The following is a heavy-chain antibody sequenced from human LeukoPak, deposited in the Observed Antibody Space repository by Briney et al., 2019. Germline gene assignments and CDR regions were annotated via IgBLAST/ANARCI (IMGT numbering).Heavy chain of an antibody. V-gene: IGHV4-39*07. J-gene: IGHJ6*03. CDR3: ARGVTNYYYYMDV. Sequence: SETLSLTCTVSGGSISSSSYYWGWIRQPPGKGLEWIGSIYYSGSTYYNPSLKSRVTISVDTSKNQFSLKLSSVTAADTAVYYCARGVTNYYYYMDVWGKGTTVTVSS. D-gene: IGHD3-3*01. CDR2: IYYSGST. CDR1: GGSISSSSYY.